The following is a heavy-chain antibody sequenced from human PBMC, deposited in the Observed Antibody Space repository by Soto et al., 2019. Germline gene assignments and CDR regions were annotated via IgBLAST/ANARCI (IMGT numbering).Heavy chain of an antibody. V-gene: IGHV4-28*01. CDR3: ARREIQGPIDY. CDR1: GYSIGSSNW. J-gene: IGHJ4*02. Sequence: PSETVSLTCAVSGYSIGSSNWWGWILHPRGKGREWIGYIYYSGTTYYNPSLKSRVTMSVDTSKNQFSLKLTSVTAVDTAVYYCARREIQGPIDYWGQGTLVTISS. CDR2: IYYSGTT. D-gene: IGHD1-26*01.